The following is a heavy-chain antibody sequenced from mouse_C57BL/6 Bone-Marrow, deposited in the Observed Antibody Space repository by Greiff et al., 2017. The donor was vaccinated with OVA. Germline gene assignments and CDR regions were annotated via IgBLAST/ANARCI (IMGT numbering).Heavy chain of an antibody. Sequence: VQLVESGPGLVQPSQSLSITCTVSGFSLTSYGVHWVRQSPGKGLEWLGVIWSGGSTDYNAAFISRLSISKDNSKSQVFFKMNSLQSDDTAIYYCARIYYYAMDYWVQGTSVTVSS. V-gene: IGHV2-2*01. CDR3: ARIYYYAMDY. CDR2: IWSGGST. J-gene: IGHJ4*01. CDR1: GFSLTSYG.